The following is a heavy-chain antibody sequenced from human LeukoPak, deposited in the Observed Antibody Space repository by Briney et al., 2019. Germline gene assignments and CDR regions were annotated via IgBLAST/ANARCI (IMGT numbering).Heavy chain of an antibody. J-gene: IGHJ4*02. CDR3: ARDGIAAAGRGFYDY. V-gene: IGHV1-69*04. Sequence: SVKVSCKASGGTFSSNAISWVRQAPGQGLEWMGRIIPIFGIANYAQKFQGRVTITADKSTSTAYMELSSLRSEDTAVYYCARDGIAAAGRGFYDYWGQGTLVTVSS. CDR2: IIPIFGIA. CDR1: GGTFSSNA. D-gene: IGHD6-13*01.